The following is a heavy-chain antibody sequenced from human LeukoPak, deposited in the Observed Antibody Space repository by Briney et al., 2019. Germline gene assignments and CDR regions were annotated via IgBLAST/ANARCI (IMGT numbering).Heavy chain of an antibody. V-gene: IGHV4-34*01. D-gene: IGHD2-2*01. Sequence: SETLSLTCAVYGGSFSGYYWSWIRQPPGKGLEWIGEINHIGSTNYNPSLKSRVTISVDTSKNQFSLKLSSVTAADTAVYYCARAKGYCSSTSCYARHYYGMDVWGQGPTVTVSS. CDR3: ARAKGYCSSTSCYARHYYGMDV. J-gene: IGHJ6*02. CDR1: GGSFSGYY. CDR2: INHIGST.